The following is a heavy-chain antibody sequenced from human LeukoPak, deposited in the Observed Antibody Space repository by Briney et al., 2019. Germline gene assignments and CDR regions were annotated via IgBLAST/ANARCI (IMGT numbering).Heavy chain of an antibody. J-gene: IGHJ4*02. Sequence: ASVKVSCKASGYTFTRYGISWERQAPGQGLEWMGWISAYNGNTNYAQKLQGRVTMTTDTSTSTAYMELRSLRSDDTAVYYCARDAGYSGYDEGYFDYWGQGTLVTVSS. CDR1: GYTFTRYG. CDR3: ARDAGYSGYDEGYFDY. CDR2: ISAYNGNT. D-gene: IGHD5-12*01. V-gene: IGHV1-18*04.